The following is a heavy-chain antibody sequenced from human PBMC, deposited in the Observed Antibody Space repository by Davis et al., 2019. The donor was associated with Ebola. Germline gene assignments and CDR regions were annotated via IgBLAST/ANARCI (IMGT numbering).Heavy chain of an antibody. CDR1: GFTFSSYA. J-gene: IGHJ6*04. V-gene: IGHV3-74*01. D-gene: IGHD3-3*01. Sequence: GESLKISCAASGFTFSSYAMSWVRQAPGKGLVWVSRINSDGSNTNYADSVKGRFTISRDNAKNTLYLEMNSLRVEDTAVYYCARGFDFWSDHPAREQHRQYRFYYSGLDVWGKGTTVTVSS. CDR2: INSDGSNT. CDR3: ARGFDFWSDHPAREQHRQYRFYYSGLDV.